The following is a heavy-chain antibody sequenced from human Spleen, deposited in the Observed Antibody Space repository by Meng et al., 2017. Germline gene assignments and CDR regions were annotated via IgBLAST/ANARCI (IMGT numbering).Heavy chain of an antibody. D-gene: IGHD5-18*01. CDR1: GSTVSSNE. Sequence: GESLQISCAASGSTVSSNEMTWVRQAPGKGLEWVSSISGYSTYYADCRKGRFTSSRDNSKNTLYLHMNSLRAEDTAVYYCAKDRSAMVDYWGQGTLVTVSS. V-gene: IGHV3-38-3*01. CDR3: AKDRSAMVDY. CDR2: ISGYST. J-gene: IGHJ4*02.